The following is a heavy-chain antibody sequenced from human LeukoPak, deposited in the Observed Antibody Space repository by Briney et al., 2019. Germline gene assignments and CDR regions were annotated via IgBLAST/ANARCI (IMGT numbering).Heavy chain of an antibody. V-gene: IGHV3-30*01. CDR3: ARGSSANYYDSSGYPAPGY. CDR1: GFTFSSYA. CDR2: ISYDGSNK. Sequence: GGSLRLSCAASGFTFSSYAMHWVRQAPGKGLEWVAVISYDGSNKYYADSVKGRFTISRDNSKNTLYLQMNSLRAEDTAVYYCARGSSANYYDSSGYPAPGYWGQGTLVTVSS. J-gene: IGHJ4*02. D-gene: IGHD3-22*01.